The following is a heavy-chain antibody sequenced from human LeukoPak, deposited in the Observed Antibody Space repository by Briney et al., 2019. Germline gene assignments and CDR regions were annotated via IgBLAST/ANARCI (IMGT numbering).Heavy chain of an antibody. Sequence: GGSLRLSCAASGFTFSSYRMSWVRQAPGKGLEWVANIKQDGSEKYYVDSVKGRFTISRDNAKNSLYLQMNSLRAEDTAVYYCARESHGSGSYHVGYWGQGTLVTVSS. CDR3: ARESHGSGSYHVGY. CDR2: IKQDGSEK. V-gene: IGHV3-7*01. CDR1: GFTFSSYR. J-gene: IGHJ4*02. D-gene: IGHD3-10*01.